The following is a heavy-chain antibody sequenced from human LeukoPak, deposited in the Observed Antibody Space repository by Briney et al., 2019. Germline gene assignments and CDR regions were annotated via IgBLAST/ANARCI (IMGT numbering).Heavy chain of an antibody. V-gene: IGHV3-23*01. Sequence: GGSLLLSCAAAGFTFSSYAMSWGRPARGKGLEWGSAISGSGGSTYYADSGKGRFTISRDNSKHTLYLQMNSLRADDTAVYYCAKDPGSLHLYYFDYWGQATLVTVSS. J-gene: IGHJ4*02. CDR3: AKDPGSLHLYYFDY. CDR1: GFTFSSYA. CDR2: ISGSGGST. D-gene: IGHD5-24*01.